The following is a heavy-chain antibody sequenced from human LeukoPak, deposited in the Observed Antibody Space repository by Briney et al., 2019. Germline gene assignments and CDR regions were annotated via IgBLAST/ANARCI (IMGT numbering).Heavy chain of an antibody. D-gene: IGHD1-26*01. CDR2: IYTSGST. CDR1: GGSISSYY. Sequence: SETLSLTCTVSGGSISSYYWSWIRQPPGKGLEWIGYIYTSGSTNYNPSLKSRVTISVDTSKNQFSLKLSSVTAADTAVYYCARETTTRFDYWGQGTLVTVSS. CDR3: ARETTTRFDY. V-gene: IGHV4-4*09. J-gene: IGHJ4*02.